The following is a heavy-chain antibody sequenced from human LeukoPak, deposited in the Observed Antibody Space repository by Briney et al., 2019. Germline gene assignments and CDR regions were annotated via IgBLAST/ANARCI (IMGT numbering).Heavy chain of an antibody. CDR3: ARAGRGSGSYYFDY. J-gene: IGHJ4*02. D-gene: IGHD3-10*01. CDR2: INSYSTYI. V-gene: IGHV3-21*01. Sequence: GGSLRLSCAASGFLFSSNNMNWVRQAPGKGLEWIASINSYSTYIYYADSVKGRFTISRDNAKNSLYLQMNSLRAEDTAVYYCARAGRGSGSYYFDYWGQGTLVTVSS. CDR1: GFLFSSNN.